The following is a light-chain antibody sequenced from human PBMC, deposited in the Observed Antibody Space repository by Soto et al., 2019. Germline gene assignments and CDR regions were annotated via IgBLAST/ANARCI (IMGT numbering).Light chain of an antibody. CDR1: QSISSW. J-gene: IGKJ1*01. CDR2: DVS. CDR3: QQYNNWWT. Sequence: DIQMTQSPSTLSVSVGDRVTITCRASQSISSWLAWYQQKLGKAPKLLIYDVSSLESGVPSRFSGSGSGTEFTLTISSLRPDDFAVYYCQQYNNWWTFGQGTKVDIK. V-gene: IGKV1-5*01.